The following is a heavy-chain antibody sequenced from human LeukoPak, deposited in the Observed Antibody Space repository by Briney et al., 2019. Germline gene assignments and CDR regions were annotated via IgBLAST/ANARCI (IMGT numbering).Heavy chain of an antibody. V-gene: IGHV4-30-4*01. J-gene: IGHJ3*02. CDR1: GGSISSGDYY. CDR3: ARENLMVRGNAFDI. CDR2: IYYSGST. D-gene: IGHD3-10*01. Sequence: SETLSHTCTVSGGSISSGDYYWSWIRQPPGKGLEWIGYIYYSGSTYYNPSLKSRVTISVDTSKNQFSLKLSSVTAADTAVYYCARENLMVRGNAFDIWGQGTMVTVSS.